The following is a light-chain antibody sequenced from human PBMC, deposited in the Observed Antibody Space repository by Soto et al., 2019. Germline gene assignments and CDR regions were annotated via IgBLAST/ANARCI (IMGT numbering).Light chain of an antibody. V-gene: IGKV3-11*01. CDR1: QSVSSY. CDR2: DAS. J-gene: IGKJ5*01. Sequence: EIVLTQSPATLSLSPGERDTLSCRASQSVSSYLAWYQQKPGQAPRLLIYDASNRATGIPARFSGSGSGTDFTLTISSLEPEDFAVYYCQQRSNWPSVTFGQGTRLELK. CDR3: QQRSNWPSVT.